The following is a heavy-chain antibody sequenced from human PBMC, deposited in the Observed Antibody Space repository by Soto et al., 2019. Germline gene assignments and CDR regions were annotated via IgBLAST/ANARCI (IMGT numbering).Heavy chain of an antibody. CDR2: ISGSGGST. Sequence: EVQLLESGGGLVQPGGSLRLSCAASGFTLSSYAMSWVRQAPGKGLEWVSAISGSGGSTYYADSVKGRFTISRDNSKNTXHLQMNSLRAEDTAVYYCAKGRGYCTSTSCYVGSDYWGQGTLVTVSS. J-gene: IGHJ4*02. V-gene: IGHV3-23*01. CDR1: GFTLSSYA. CDR3: AKGRGYCTSTSCYVGSDY. D-gene: IGHD2-2*01.